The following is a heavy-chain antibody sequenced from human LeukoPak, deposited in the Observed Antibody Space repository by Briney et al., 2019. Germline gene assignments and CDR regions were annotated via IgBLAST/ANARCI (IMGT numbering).Heavy chain of an antibody. Sequence: GGSLRLSCAASGFTFSSYEMNWVRQAPGKGLEWVSYISSSGSTIYYADSVKGRFTISRDNAKNSLYLQMNSLRAEDTAVYYCARDQGWLVKNYYGMDVWGQGTTATVSS. CDR1: GFTFSSYE. D-gene: IGHD6-19*01. CDR2: ISSSGSTI. V-gene: IGHV3-48*03. CDR3: ARDQGWLVKNYYGMDV. J-gene: IGHJ6*02.